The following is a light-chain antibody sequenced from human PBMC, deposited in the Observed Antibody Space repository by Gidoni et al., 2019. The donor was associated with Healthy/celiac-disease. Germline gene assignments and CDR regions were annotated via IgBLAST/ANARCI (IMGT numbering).Light chain of an antibody. V-gene: IGKV3-20*01. Sequence: VFTQSPGTLSLSPGERATLSCRTSQSVSSSYLAWYQQKPGHAHSLLIYGAYSSATGITDRFSGSGYGTDFTLNSSRLEPEYVAVYYCQQYGSSPYTFXQXTKLEIK. CDR3: QQYGSSPYT. CDR2: GAY. J-gene: IGKJ2*01. CDR1: QSVSSSY.